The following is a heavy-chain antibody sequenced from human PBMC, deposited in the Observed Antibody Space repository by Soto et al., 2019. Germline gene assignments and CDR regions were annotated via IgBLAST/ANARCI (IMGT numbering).Heavy chain of an antibody. CDR2: IYHSGST. D-gene: IGHD3-10*01. V-gene: IGHV4-4*02. Sequence: SETLSLTCAVSSGSISSSNWWSWVRQPPGKGLEWIGEIYHSGSTNYNPSLKSRVTISVDKSKNQFSLKLSSVTAADTAVYYCARVKGSGSYYPVYYFDYWGQGTLVTVSS. J-gene: IGHJ4*02. CDR3: ARVKGSGSYYPVYYFDY. CDR1: SGSISSSNW.